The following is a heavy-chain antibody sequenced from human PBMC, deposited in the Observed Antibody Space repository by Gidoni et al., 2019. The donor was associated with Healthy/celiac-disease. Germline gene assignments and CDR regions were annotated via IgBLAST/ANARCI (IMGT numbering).Heavy chain of an antibody. Sequence: QVQLVASGGGVVQPGRSVRLSCAASGFTFSSCGMHWVRQAPGKGLEWVAVIWYDGSNKYYADSVKGRFPISRDNSKNTLYLQMNSLRAEDTAVYYCARGGPSYCSGGSCYPGFGAFDIWGQGTMVTVSS. V-gene: IGHV3-33*01. J-gene: IGHJ3*02. D-gene: IGHD2-15*01. CDR2: IWYDGSNK. CDR3: ARGGPSYCSGGSCYPGFGAFDI. CDR1: GFTFSSCG.